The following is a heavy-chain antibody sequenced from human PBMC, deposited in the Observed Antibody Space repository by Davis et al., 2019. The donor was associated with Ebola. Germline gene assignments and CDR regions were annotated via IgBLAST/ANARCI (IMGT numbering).Heavy chain of an antibody. CDR1: GYPFTDFA. J-gene: IGHJ4*02. CDR2: ITTNTASP. Sequence: AASVKVSCKASGYPFTDFAINWLRQAPGQKFEWLGWITTNTASPTYARGFSERFVLSLDTSVNTAFLQINNLRAEDTAIYYCARGMGELALNWGQGTLVTVSS. CDR3: ARGMGELALN. V-gene: IGHV7-4-1*02. D-gene: IGHD3-16*01.